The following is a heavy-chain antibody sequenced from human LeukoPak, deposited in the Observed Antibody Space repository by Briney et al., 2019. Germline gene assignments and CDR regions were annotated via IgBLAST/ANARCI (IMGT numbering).Heavy chain of an antibody. V-gene: IGHV3-7*01. CDR3: VREASGVSSSAFDV. Sequence: GGSLRLSCVASGFTFSNYWMAWVRQAPGKGLQWVANIKQDGSEKYHVESVRGRFTISRDNAKNTLYMQMNSLRVDDTAVYYCVREASGVSSSAFDVWGQGTMVTVSS. CDR1: GFTFSNYW. CDR2: IKQDGSEK. D-gene: IGHD1-26*01. J-gene: IGHJ3*01.